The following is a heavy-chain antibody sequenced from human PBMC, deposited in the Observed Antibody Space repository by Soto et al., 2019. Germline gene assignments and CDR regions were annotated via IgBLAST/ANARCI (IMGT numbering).Heavy chain of an antibody. Sequence: PSETLSLTCTVSGGSISGYYWSWIRQPPGKGLEWIGYMYNTGSTVYNPSFKSRVTISVDTSKNQFSLRLNSVTAADTAVYYCARSSIKPQVFMYPFDSWSQGTPATVSS. CDR2: MYNTGST. CDR3: ARSSIKPQVFMYPFDS. CDR1: GGSISGYY. J-gene: IGHJ4*02. D-gene: IGHD3-3*01. V-gene: IGHV4-59*08.